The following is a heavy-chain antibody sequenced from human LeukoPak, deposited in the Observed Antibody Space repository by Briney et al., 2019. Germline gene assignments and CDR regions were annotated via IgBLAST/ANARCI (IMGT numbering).Heavy chain of an antibody. CDR1: GFTFSSYS. CDR2: ISSSSSYI. CDR3: ARMSHYYDSSGYYMDV. J-gene: IGHJ6*03. Sequence: GGSLRLSCAASGFTFSSYSMNWVRQAPGKGLEWVSSISSSSSYIYYADSVKGRFTISRDNAKNSLYLQMNSLRAEDTAVYYCARMSHYYDSSGYYMDVWGKGTTVTISS. D-gene: IGHD3-22*01. V-gene: IGHV3-21*01.